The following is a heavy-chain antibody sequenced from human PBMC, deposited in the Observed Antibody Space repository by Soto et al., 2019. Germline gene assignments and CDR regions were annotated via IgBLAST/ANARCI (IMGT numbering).Heavy chain of an antibody. CDR3: AHFWYSSFYPSLTYDAFDI. J-gene: IGHJ3*02. CDR1: GFSLSTSGGG. V-gene: IGHV2-5*02. CDR2: IYWDDDK. D-gene: IGHD6-13*01. Sequence: QITLKESGPTLVKPTQTLTLTCTFSGFSLSTSGGGVGWIRQPPGKAMEWLALIYWDDDKRYSQSLKSRLTITKDSSKNQVVLTMPTMYPVDTATYYCAHFWYSSFYPSLTYDAFDIWGQGTMVTVSS.